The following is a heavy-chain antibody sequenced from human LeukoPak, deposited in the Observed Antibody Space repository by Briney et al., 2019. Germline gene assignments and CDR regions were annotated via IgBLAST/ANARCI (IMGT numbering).Heavy chain of an antibody. CDR1: GFSLSTSGVG. CDR2: IYWDDDK. CDR3: AHRQTGYNSYWSWGYFDY. V-gene: IGHV2-5*02. Sequence: ESGLTLVKPTQTLTLTCTFSGFSLSTSGVGVGWVRQPPGKALEWLALIYWDDDKRYSPSLRSRLTITKDTSKNQVVLTLTNVDPVDTATYYCAHRQTGYNSYWSWGYFDYWGQGTLVTVSS. J-gene: IGHJ4*02. D-gene: IGHD2-8*02.